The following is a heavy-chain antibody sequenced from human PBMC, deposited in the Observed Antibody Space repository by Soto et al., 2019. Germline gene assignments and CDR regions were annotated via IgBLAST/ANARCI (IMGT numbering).Heavy chain of an antibody. V-gene: IGHV3-48*01. CDR3: VRDHHYSFDY. D-gene: IGHD2-15*01. Sequence: EVQLVESGGGLVQPGGSLRLSCAASGFNFVTYSMNWVRQAPGKGLEWISYMSTERSYADSVRGRFTISRDNARNSLFLQMTSLRAADTAVYYCVRDHHYSFDYWGQGILVTVSS. CDR1: GFNFVTYS. J-gene: IGHJ4*02. CDR2: MSTER.